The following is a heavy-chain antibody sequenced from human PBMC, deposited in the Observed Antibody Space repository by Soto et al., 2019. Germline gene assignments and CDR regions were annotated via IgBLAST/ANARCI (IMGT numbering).Heavy chain of an antibody. V-gene: IGHV4-31*03. Sequence: SETRPLTCTVSADSVTSGGHYWSWIRQHPGKGLEWIGYIYYSGSTYYNPSPKSRVTISVDTSKNQFSLKLSSVTAADTAVYYCARIGDSPGYYYYMDVWGKGTTVTVSS. J-gene: IGHJ6*03. D-gene: IGHD2-21*01. CDR1: ADSVTSGGHY. CDR3: ARIGDSPGYYYYMDV. CDR2: IYYSGST.